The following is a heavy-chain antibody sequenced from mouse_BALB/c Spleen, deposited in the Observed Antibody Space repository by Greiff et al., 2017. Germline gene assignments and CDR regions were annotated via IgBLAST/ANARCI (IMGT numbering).Heavy chain of an antibody. Sequence: EVQVVESGGDLVKPGGSLKLSCAASGFTFSSYGMSWVRQTPDKRLEWVATISSGGSYTYYPDSVKGRFTISRDNARNILYLQMSSLRSEDTAMYYCAREAGDYYAMDYWGQGTSVTVSS. CDR2: ISSGGSYT. V-gene: IGHV5-6*01. J-gene: IGHJ4*01. CDR1: GFTFSSYG. CDR3: AREAGDYYAMDY. D-gene: IGHD6-1*01.